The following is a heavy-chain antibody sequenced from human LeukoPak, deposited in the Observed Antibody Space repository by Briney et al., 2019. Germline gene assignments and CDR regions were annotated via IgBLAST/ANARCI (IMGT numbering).Heavy chain of an antibody. CDR3: ARDLWSGSFDY. D-gene: IGHD3-3*01. CDR2: IIPILGIA. CDR1: GGTFSSYT. V-gene: IGHV1-69*04. Sequence: SVKVSCKASGGTFSSYTICWVRQAPGQGLEWMGRIIPILGIANYAQKFQGRVTITAGKSTSTAYMEPSSLRSEDTAVYYCARDLWSGSFDYWGQGTLVTVSS. J-gene: IGHJ4*02.